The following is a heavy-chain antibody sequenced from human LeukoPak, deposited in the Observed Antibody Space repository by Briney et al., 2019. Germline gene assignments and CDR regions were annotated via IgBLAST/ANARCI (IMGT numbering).Heavy chain of an antibody. J-gene: IGHJ4*02. CDR2: IYYSGST. Sequence: PSETLSLTCTVSGGSISSSSYYWGWIRQPPGKGLEWIGSIYYSGSTYYNPSLKSRVTISVDTSKNQFSLKLSSVTAADTAVYYCARDMITFGGVIVRRDYWGQGTLVTVPS. CDR3: ARDMITFGGVIVRRDY. V-gene: IGHV4-39*07. CDR1: GGSISSSSYY. D-gene: IGHD3-16*02.